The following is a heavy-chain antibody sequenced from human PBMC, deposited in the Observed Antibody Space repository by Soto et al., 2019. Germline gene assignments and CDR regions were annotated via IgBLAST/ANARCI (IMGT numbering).Heavy chain of an antibody. CDR3: ARVVRFFGGHAGY. Sequence: QVLLVQSGADVKKPGASVKVSCKTSGYTFTEFDINWVRQAPGQGLEGMGWMNTNTGNTGYAQKFQGRVTMTRDTSISTAYMEMRRLRSEEKAVYYCARVVRFFGGHAGYWGQGTLVPASS. J-gene: IGHJ4*02. V-gene: IGHV1-8*01. CDR1: GYTFTEFD. D-gene: IGHD3-3*01. CDR2: MNTNTGNT.